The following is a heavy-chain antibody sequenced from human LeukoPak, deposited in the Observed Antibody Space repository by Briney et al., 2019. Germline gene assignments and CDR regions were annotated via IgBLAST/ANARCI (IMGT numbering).Heavy chain of an antibody. D-gene: IGHD2-15*01. Sequence: ASVKVSCKASGYTFTSYAMHWVRQAPGQRLGWMGWINAGNGNTKYSQKFQGRVTITRDTSASTAYMELSSLRSEDTAVYYCARDGRVGVVVVAAHYYYGMDVWGQGTTVTVSS. CDR3: ARDGRVGVVVVAAHYYYGMDV. CDR1: GYTFTSYA. CDR2: INAGNGNT. V-gene: IGHV1-3*01. J-gene: IGHJ6*02.